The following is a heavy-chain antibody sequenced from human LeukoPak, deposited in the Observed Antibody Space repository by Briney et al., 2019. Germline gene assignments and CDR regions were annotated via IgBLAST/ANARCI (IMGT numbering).Heavy chain of an antibody. CDR1: RFAFHNYA. Sequence: GGSLRLSCAASRFAFHNYAMTWIRQAPERGLEWVSSISVDGGDIKYTDSAKGRFTISRDNSKGTLYLQMDSLRAEDTAVYYCARAGYSSIWYGNYFDYWGQGTLVTVSS. CDR2: ISVDGGDI. V-gene: IGHV3-23*01. J-gene: IGHJ4*02. CDR3: ARAGYSSIWYGNYFDY. D-gene: IGHD6-13*01.